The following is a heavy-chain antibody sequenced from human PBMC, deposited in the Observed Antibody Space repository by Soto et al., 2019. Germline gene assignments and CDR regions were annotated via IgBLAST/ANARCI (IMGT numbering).Heavy chain of an antibody. V-gene: IGHV1-69*01. Sequence: QVQLVQSGPEVKKPGSSLKVSCKSYGDSFSRFAVTWVRRAPGEGLEWMGGIIPVTGTANYIDKFRGRLTITADESSSTVYMELSSLRSEDTAVYYCARLGRDIDFDHWGQGTLVTVSS. CDR2: IIPVTGTA. CDR3: ARLGRDIDFDH. J-gene: IGHJ4*02. D-gene: IGHD3-16*02. CDR1: GDSFSRFA.